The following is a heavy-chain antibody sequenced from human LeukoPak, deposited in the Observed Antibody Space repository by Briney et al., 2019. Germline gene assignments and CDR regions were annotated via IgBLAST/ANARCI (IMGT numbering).Heavy chain of an antibody. D-gene: IGHD5-18*01. V-gene: IGHV3-48*04. CDR3: ARGQSYGWFDP. Sequence: PGGSLRLSCAASGFTFSSYATNWVRQAPGKGLEWLSFTSSSSGSTHYADSVKGRFTISRDSAQNSLYLQMNSLRAEDTAVYYCARGQSYGWFDPWGQGTLVTVSS. CDR2: TSSSSGST. J-gene: IGHJ5*02. CDR1: GFTFSSYA.